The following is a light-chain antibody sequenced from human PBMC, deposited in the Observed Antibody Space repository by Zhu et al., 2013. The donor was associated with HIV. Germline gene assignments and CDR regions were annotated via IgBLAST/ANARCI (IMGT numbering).Light chain of an antibody. J-gene: IGKJ3*01. Sequence: DIVLTQSPLSLPVTPGEPASISCKSSQSLLHSNGYTYLDWYLQKPGQSPQLLIYLGSNRASGVPDRFSGSGSRTDFTLKISRVEAEDVGVYYCMQGVETPFTLGPGTKVDIK. CDR1: QSLLHSNGYTY. CDR2: LGS. V-gene: IGKV2-28*01. CDR3: MQGVETPFT.